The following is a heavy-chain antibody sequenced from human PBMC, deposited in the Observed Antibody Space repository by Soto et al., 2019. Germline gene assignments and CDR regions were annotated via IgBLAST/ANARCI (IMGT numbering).Heavy chain of an antibody. CDR1: GFTFSSYA. V-gene: IGHV3-23*01. CDR2: ISGSGGST. CDR3: AKDPGRGWSQFDY. Sequence: EVQLLESGGGLVQPGGSLRLSCAASGFTFSSYAMSWVRQAPGKGLEWVSAISGSGGSTYYADSVKGRFTISRDNSKNPMYLQMNSLRAEDPAVYYCAKDPGRGWSQFDYWGQGPLVTVSS. J-gene: IGHJ4*02. D-gene: IGHD6-19*01.